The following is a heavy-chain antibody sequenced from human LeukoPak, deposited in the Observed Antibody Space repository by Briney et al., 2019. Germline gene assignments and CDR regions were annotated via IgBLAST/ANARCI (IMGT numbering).Heavy chain of an antibody. Sequence: PGGSLRLSCAASGFTFSSYAMSWVRQAPGKGLEWVSAISGSGGSTYYADSVKGRFTISRDNSKNTLYLQMNSLRAEDTAVYYCAKIGRSSSWSKVGWFDPWGQGTLSPSPQ. D-gene: IGHD2-2*01. CDR2: ISGSGGST. V-gene: IGHV3-23*01. J-gene: IGHJ5*02. CDR1: GFTFSSYA. CDR3: AKIGRSSSWSKVGWFDP.